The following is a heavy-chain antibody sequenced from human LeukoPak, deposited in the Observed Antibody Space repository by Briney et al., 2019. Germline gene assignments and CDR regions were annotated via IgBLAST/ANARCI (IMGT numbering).Heavy chain of an antibody. CDR1: GFTFSSYG. Sequence: GRSLRLSCAASGFTFSSYGMHWARQAPGKGLEWVAVIWYDGSNKYYADSVKGRFTISRDNSKNTLYLQMNSLRAEDTAVYYCAKDGPPVGTTGNYYFDYWGQGTLVTVSS. CDR2: IWYDGSNK. V-gene: IGHV3-33*06. CDR3: AKDGPPVGTTGNYYFDY. J-gene: IGHJ4*02. D-gene: IGHD1-1*01.